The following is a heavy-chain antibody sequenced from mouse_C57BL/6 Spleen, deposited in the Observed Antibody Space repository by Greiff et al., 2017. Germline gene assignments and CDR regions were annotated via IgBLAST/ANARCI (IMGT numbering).Heavy chain of an antibody. CDR3: ARPDGAY. V-gene: IGHV1-26*01. CDR2: INPNNGGT. J-gene: IGHJ3*01. CDR1: GYTFTDYY. Sequence: EVQLQQSGPELVKPGASVKISCKASGYTFTDYYMNWVKQSHGKSLEWIGDINPNNGGTSYNQKFKGKATLTADKSSSTEYMELRSLTSEDSAVYFCARPDGAYWGQGTLVTVS. D-gene: IGHD2-3*01.